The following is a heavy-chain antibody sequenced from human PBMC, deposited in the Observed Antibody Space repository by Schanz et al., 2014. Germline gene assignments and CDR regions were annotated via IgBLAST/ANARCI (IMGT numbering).Heavy chain of an antibody. CDR1: GGSVSSGGDY. CDR3: ARDRGHGDLPGDI. Sequence: QVQPQESGPGLVKPSQTLSLTCTVSGGSVSSGGDYWSWIRQHPGKGLEWIGFISYSGSTYYNPSLKSRVTISVDTSKNQFSLNLSSATAADTAVYYCARDRGHGDLPGDIWGQGTMVTVSS. D-gene: IGHD4-17*01. CDR2: ISYSGST. J-gene: IGHJ3*02. V-gene: IGHV4-31*03.